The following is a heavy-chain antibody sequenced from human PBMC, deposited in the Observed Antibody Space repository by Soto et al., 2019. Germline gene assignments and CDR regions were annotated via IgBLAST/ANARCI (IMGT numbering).Heavy chain of an antibody. J-gene: IGHJ5*02. D-gene: IGHD6-19*01. CDR2: IIPIFGTA. CDR1: GGTFSSYA. CDR3: ARDPYSSGWRAKNWFDP. Sequence: SVKVSCKASGGTFSSYAISWVRQAPGQGLEWMGGIIPIFGTANYAQKFQGRVTITADESTSTAYMELSSLRSEDTAVYYCARDPYSSGWRAKNWFDPWGQGTLVTVSS. V-gene: IGHV1-69*13.